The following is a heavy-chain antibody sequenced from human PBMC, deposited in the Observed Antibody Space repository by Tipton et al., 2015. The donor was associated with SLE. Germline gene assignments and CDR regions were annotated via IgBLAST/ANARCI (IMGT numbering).Heavy chain of an antibody. CDR2: IFTSGST. V-gene: IGHV4-61*09. J-gene: IGHJ4*02. D-gene: IGHD2-15*01. CDR1: GGSISSGYYY. CDR3: SRDVVASLGDY. Sequence: TLSLTCTVSGGSISSGYYYWTWVRQPAGKGLEWIGHIFTSGSTNYNPSLKSRVTISVDTSKNQFSLKLSSVTAADTAVYYCSRDVVASLGDYWGQGTLVTVSS.